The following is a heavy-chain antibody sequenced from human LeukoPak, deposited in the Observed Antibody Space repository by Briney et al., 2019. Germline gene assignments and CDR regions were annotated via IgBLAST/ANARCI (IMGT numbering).Heavy chain of an antibody. Sequence: PSETLSLTCTVSGGFISTSTYYWGWIRQSPGKGLEWIGSIYYSGSTFYNPSLKSRVTISTDTSKNQFSLKLSSVTAADTAVYYCARVNYSWYFDYWGQGTLVTVSS. CDR1: GGFISTSTYY. D-gene: IGHD2-21*01. CDR3: ARVNYSWYFDY. CDR2: IYYSGST. J-gene: IGHJ4*02. V-gene: IGHV4-39*07.